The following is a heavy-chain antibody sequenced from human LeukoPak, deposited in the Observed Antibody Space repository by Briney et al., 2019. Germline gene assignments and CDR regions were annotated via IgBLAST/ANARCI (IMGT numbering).Heavy chain of an antibody. CDR3: ARVVVELDDAFDI. Sequence: GASVKVSCNASGGTFSSYAISWVRQAPGQGLEWMGWINPNSGGTNYAQKFQGRVTMTRDTSISTAYMELSRLRSDDTAVYYCARVVVELDDAFDIWGQGTMVTVSS. CDR2: INPNSGGT. CDR1: GGTFSSYA. D-gene: IGHD1-7*01. J-gene: IGHJ3*02. V-gene: IGHV1-2*02.